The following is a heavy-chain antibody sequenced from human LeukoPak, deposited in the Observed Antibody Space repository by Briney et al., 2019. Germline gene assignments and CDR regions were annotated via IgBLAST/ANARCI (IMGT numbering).Heavy chain of an antibody. Sequence: SVKLSCNASGFTFTSSAVQWGRQGRGQGHEREGWIVVGSGNTNCAQKFQERVTITRDMSTSTAYMALSSLRSEDTAVYYCAEFRFDESYYDILTGYYTTYYFDYWGQGTLVTVSS. V-gene: IGHV1-58*01. J-gene: IGHJ4*02. CDR2: IVVGSGNT. D-gene: IGHD3-9*01. CDR1: GFTFTSSA. CDR3: AEFRFDESYYDILTGYYTTYYFDY.